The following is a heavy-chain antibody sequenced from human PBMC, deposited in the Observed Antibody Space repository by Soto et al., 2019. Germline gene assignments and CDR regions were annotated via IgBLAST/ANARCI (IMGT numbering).Heavy chain of an antibody. CDR2: MNPNSGNT. J-gene: IGHJ4*02. CDR1: GYTFTSYY. CDR3: ARQNWHDVNFDY. Sequence: ASVKVSCKASGYTFTSYYINWVRQATGQGLEWMGWMNPNSGNTGYAQKFQGRVTMTRNTSISTAYMELSSLRSEDTAVYYCARQNWHDVNFDYWGQGTLVTVSS. V-gene: IGHV1-8*01. D-gene: IGHD1-1*01.